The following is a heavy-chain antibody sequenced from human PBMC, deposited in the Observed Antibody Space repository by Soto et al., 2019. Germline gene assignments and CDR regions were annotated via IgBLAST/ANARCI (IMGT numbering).Heavy chain of an antibody. Sequence: LSLTCSVSGVSITSYYWSWIRQSAGGGLEWMGRINTDGLSTYSPSFKSRLTMSLDTSKNQVSLRLISVTAADTAVYFCARVPVAVAATEDYYGLDVWGQGTTVTVSS. CDR3: ARVPVAVAATEDYYGLDV. CDR1: GVSITSYY. CDR2: INTDGLS. D-gene: IGHD2-15*01. J-gene: IGHJ6*02. V-gene: IGHV4-4*07.